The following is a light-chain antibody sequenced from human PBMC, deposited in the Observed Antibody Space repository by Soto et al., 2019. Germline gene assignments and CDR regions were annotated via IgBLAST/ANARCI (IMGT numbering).Light chain of an antibody. CDR1: QSFISY. CDR2: DAS. CDR3: QQRSNWPIT. Sequence: EILLTESPATLSLSPGEISTLSCRSSQSFISYLAWYQQKPCQAPRLLIYDASNRATGIPARFSGSGSGTDFTLTISSLEPEDFAVYYCQQRSNWPITFGQGTRLEI. V-gene: IGKV3-11*01. J-gene: IGKJ5*01.